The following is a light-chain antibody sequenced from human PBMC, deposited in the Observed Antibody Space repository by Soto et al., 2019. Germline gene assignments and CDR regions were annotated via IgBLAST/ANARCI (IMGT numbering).Light chain of an antibody. V-gene: IGKV3-15*01. Sequence: EIVMTQSPATLSVSPGERATLSCRASQSVSSDLVWYQQKAGQAPRLLIYDTSTRATGIPARFSGSGSGTDFTLTISSLQPDDFATYYCQQYNSYPLTFGGGTKVDIK. CDR3: QQYNSYPLT. J-gene: IGKJ4*01. CDR2: DTS. CDR1: QSVSSD.